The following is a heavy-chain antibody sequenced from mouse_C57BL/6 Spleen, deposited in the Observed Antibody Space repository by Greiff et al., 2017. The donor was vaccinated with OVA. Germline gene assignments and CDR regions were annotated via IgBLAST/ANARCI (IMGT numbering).Heavy chain of an antibody. Sequence: QVQLQQSGAELARPGASVKLSCKASGYTFTSYGISWVKQRTGQGLEWIGEIYPRSGNTYYNEKFKGKATLTADKSSSTAYMELRSLTSEDSAVYFCASHDGYDDPWFAYWGQGTLVTVSA. V-gene: IGHV1-81*01. CDR3: ASHDGYDDPWFAY. D-gene: IGHD2-2*01. J-gene: IGHJ3*01. CDR1: GYTFTSYG. CDR2: IYPRSGNT.